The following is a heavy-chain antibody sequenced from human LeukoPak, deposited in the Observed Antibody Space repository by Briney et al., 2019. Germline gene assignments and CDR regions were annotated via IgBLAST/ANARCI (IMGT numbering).Heavy chain of an antibody. V-gene: IGHV3-30*02. CDR2: IHYDGSNN. Sequence: PGGCLRLSCAASGFSFSGYWMTLVRQAPGKGLEWVAFIHYDGSNNYYADSVKGRFTISRDNSKNTLYLQMNTLRADDTAVYYCAKDHGSSDWYYFDYWGQGTLVTVSS. D-gene: IGHD6-13*01. J-gene: IGHJ4*02. CDR1: GFSFSGYW. CDR3: AKDHGSSDWYYFDY.